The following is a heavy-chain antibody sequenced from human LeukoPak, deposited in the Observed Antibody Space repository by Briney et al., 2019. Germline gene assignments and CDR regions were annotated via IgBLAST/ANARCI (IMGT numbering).Heavy chain of an antibody. Sequence: ASVRISCKASGYSFPSYYMHWVRQAPGQGLEWVGVINPSDGRTSYAPKFQGRLTVTRDTSTTTVYMELSGLRIDDTAVYYCARKRGMDFWGLGTTVTVAS. CDR1: GYSFPSYY. V-gene: IGHV1-46*01. J-gene: IGHJ6*02. CDR2: INPSDGRT. CDR3: ARKRGMDF. D-gene: IGHD3-10*01.